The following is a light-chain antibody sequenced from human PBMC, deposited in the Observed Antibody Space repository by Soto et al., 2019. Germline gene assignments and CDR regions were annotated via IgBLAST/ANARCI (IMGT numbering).Light chain of an antibody. CDR2: EVN. J-gene: IGLJ1*01. CDR3: SSFAVSNSFV. CDR1: SNDVGAYNY. V-gene: IGLV2-8*01. Sequence: QSVLTQPPSAPGSPGQSVTISCTGTSNDVGAYNYVSWYQQHPGKAPKVMIYEVNKRPSGVPDRFSGSKSGNTASLTVSGLQAEDEADYYCSSFAVSNSFVFGTGTKVTVL.